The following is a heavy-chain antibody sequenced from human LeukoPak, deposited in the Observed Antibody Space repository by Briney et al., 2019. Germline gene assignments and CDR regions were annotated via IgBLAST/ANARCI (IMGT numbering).Heavy chain of an antibody. CDR1: GYTFTSYG. Sequence: GASVKVSCKASGYTFTSYGISWVRQAPGQGLEWMGWISAYNGNTNYAQKLQGRVTMTTDTSTSTAYMELRSLRSDDTAVYYCARIPYYDFWSGFSPADYWGQGTLVTVSS. CDR2: ISAYNGNT. V-gene: IGHV1-18*01. CDR3: ARIPYYDFWSGFSPADY. D-gene: IGHD3-3*01. J-gene: IGHJ4*02.